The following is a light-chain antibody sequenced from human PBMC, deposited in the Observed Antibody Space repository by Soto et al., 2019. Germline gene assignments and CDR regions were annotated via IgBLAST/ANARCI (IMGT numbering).Light chain of an antibody. V-gene: IGLV2-14*01. J-gene: IGLJ2*01. CDR2: DVN. Sequence: QSALTQPASVSGSPGQSITISCTGTSSDVGGYNDVCWYQQHPGKAPKLMIYDVNNRPSGVSHRFAGYKSDNTASLTISGRQAEDEDDYYGCSYTSSNTVLFGGGTKLTVL. CDR3: CSYTSSNTVL. CDR1: SSDVGGYND.